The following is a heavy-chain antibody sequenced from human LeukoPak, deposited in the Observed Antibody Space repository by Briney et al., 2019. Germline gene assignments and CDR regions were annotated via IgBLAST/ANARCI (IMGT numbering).Heavy chain of an antibody. Sequence: PGGSLRLSCAASGFTFSSYSMNWVRQAPGKGLEWVSYISSSSSYIYYADSVKGRFTISRDNAKNSLYLQMNSLRAEDTAVYYCARNKKGYYGSGRRYYYYYMDVWGKGTTVTISS. CDR1: GFTFSSYS. D-gene: IGHD3-10*01. V-gene: IGHV3-21*05. CDR2: ISSSSSYI. CDR3: ARNKKGYYGSGRRYYYYYMDV. J-gene: IGHJ6*03.